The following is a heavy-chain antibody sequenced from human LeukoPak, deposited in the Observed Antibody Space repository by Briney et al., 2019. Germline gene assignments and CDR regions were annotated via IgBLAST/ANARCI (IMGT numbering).Heavy chain of an antibody. J-gene: IGHJ4*02. D-gene: IGHD3-3*01. CDR1: GFTFSNAW. V-gene: IGHV3-15*01. Sequence: GGSLRLSCAASGFTFSNAWMSWVRQAPGKGLEWVGRIKSKTDGGTTDYAAPVKGRFTISRDDSKNTLYLQMNSLKTEDTAVYYCTTAYYDFWSGQDYWGLGTLVTVSS. CDR2: IKSKTDGGTT. CDR3: TTAYYDFWSGQDY.